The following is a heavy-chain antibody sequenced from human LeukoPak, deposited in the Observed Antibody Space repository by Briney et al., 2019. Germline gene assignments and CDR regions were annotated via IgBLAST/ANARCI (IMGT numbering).Heavy chain of an antibody. V-gene: IGHV4-34*01. CDR1: GGSFSGYY. D-gene: IGHD3-10*01. CDR3: ARGQLMVRGFYYYYYGMDV. Sequence: SETLSLTCAVYGGSFSGYYWSWIRQPPGKGLEWIGEINHSGSTNYNPSLKSRVTISVDTSKNQFSLKLSSVTAADTAVYYCARGQLMVRGFYYYYYGMDVWGQGTTVTVSS. CDR2: INHSGST. J-gene: IGHJ6*02.